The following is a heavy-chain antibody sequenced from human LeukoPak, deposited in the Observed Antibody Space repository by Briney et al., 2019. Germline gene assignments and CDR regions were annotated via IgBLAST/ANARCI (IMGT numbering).Heavy chain of an antibody. CDR2: IFYSGST. J-gene: IGHJ6*03. D-gene: IGHD5-18*01. CDR1: GGSISSYY. CDR3: ARARVVDTAMVTGLYYYYYYYMDV. Sequence: SETLSLTCTVSGGSISSYYWSWIRQPPGEGLEWVGYIFYSGSTNCNPSLKRRVTISVATSKKQFSLKLSSVTAADTAVYYCARARVVDTAMVTGLYYYYYYYMDVWGKGTTVTVPS. V-gene: IGHV4-59*01.